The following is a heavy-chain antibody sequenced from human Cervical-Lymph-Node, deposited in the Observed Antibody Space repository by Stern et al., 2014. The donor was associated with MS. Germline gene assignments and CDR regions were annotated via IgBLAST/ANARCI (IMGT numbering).Heavy chain of an antibody. J-gene: IGHJ3*02. CDR1: GYTFTSYG. CDR2: ISHTNGNT. D-gene: IGHD2-15*01. CDR3: ARGLLGSENSFDI. V-gene: IGHV1-18*01. Sequence: VQLVESGAEVKKPGASVKVSCKASGYTFTSYGISWVRQAPGQGLEWMGLISHTNGNTIYAQHPHARVAMTTDTSTSTAYMELRSLRSDDTALYYCARGLLGSENSFDIWGQGTMVTVSS.